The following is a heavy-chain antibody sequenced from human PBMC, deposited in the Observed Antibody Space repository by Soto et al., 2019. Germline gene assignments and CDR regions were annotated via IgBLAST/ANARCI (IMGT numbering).Heavy chain of an antibody. V-gene: IGHV1-18*01. CDR3: GRCRTDRDAMDV. D-gene: IGHD1-1*01. J-gene: IGHJ6*02. CDR1: GYSFTSYG. Sequence: GASVKVSWKASGYSFTSYGIGWVRQVPGQGPEWMGWISPYNGRTNYAQSVKGRVVMTTDISTNTVYLELRSLRSDDSAIYYCGRCRTDRDAMDVWSQRTSVTVSS. CDR2: ISPYNGRT.